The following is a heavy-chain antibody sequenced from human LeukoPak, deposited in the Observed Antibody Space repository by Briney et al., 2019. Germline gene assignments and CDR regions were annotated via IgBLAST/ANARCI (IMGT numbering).Heavy chain of an antibody. V-gene: IGHV3-23*01. J-gene: IGHJ5*02. CDR1: GFTFSSYA. Sequence: GGSLRLSRAASGFTFSSYAMSWVRQAPGKGLEWVSIISDSGGSTYYADSVKGRFTISGDNSKNTLYLQMNSLRAEDTAVYYCAKEPSSGWYGNWFDPWGQGTLVTVSS. D-gene: IGHD6-19*01. CDR2: ISDSGGST. CDR3: AKEPSSGWYGNWFDP.